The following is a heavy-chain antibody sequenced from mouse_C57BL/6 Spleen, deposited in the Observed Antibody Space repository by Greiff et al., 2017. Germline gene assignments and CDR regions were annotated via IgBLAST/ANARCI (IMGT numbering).Heavy chain of an antibody. D-gene: IGHD1-1*01. V-gene: IGHV1-64*01. CDR1: GYTFTSYW. J-gene: IGHJ1*03. CDR2: IHPNSGST. CDR3: ARNYYGSGYFDV. Sequence: VQLQQSGAELVKPGASVKLSCKASGYTFTSYWMHWVKQRPGQGLEWIGMIHPNSGSTNYNEKFKSKATLTVDKSSSTAYMQLSSLTSEDSAVYYCARNYYGSGYFDVWGTGTTVTVSS.